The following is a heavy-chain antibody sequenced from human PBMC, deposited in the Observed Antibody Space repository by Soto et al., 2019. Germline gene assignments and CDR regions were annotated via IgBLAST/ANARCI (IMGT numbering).Heavy chain of an antibody. CDR2: ISADSGYT. CDR3: ARDRPPGSLYGMDA. J-gene: IGHJ6*02. V-gene: IGHV1-18*01. Sequence: QLQLVQFGGEVARPGASVTVSCEASGYIFTTYGLSWVRQTPAHGLEWMGWISADSGYTQYAQSFQGRVTMTRDTSTNTGYMTLRDLTSDDTGIYYCARDRPPGSLYGMDAWGQGTAVTVSS. CDR1: GYIFTTYG.